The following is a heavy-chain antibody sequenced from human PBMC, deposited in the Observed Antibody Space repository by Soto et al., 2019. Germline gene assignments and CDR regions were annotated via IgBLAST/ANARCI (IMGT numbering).Heavy chain of an antibody. J-gene: IGHJ6*04. V-gene: IGHV2-5*02. D-gene: IGHD2-21*02. Sequence: QITLKESGPTLVKPTQNLTLTCTFSAFSLSTGGVGVGWIRQPPGKAIEWLALIYCDDDKRYSPALRSTLTIPKDSSKNQGVLTTTIMDPVDTASDSCIHSRCRGDCLQSYATYDRYRMYGWGRGTTVTAS. CDR2: IYCDDDK. CDR1: AFSLSTGGVG. CDR3: IHSRCRGDCLQSYATYDRYRMYG.